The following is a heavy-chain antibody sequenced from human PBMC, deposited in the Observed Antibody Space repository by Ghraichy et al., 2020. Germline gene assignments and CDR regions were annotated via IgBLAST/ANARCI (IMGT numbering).Heavy chain of an antibody. V-gene: IGHV3-49*04. CDR1: GFTFGDYA. J-gene: IGHJ2*01. CDR2: IRSKAYGGTT. D-gene: IGHD3-3*01. CDR3: TRAVETYYDFWSGRTDWYFDL. Sequence: GGSLRLSCTASGFTFGDYAMSWVRQAPGKGLEWVGFIRSKAYGGTTEYAASVKGRFTISRDDSKSIAYLQMKSLKTEDTAVYYCTRAVETYYDFWSGRTDWYFDLWGRGTLVTVSS.